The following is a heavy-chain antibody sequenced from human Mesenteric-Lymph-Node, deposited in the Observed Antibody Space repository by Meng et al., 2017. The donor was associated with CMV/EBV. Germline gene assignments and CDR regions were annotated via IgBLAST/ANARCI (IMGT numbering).Heavy chain of an antibody. CDR2: IYSTGIT. J-gene: IGHJ4*02. Sequence: WVRQAPGKGLEWIGSIYSTGITYYNPSLKSRVTISMDTSKNQFSLNLISLIAADTSVYYCTRISSSSRPNFDSWGQGTLVTVSS. D-gene: IGHD6-6*01. CDR3: TRISSSSRPNFDS. V-gene: IGHV4-39*07.